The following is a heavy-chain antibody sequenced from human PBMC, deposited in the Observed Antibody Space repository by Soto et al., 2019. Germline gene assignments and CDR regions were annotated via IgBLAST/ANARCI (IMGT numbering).Heavy chain of an antibody. CDR1: GFTISSYS. CDR3: ARDSSSPFDY. V-gene: IGHV3-48*02. CDR2: ISSSSSPI. J-gene: IGHJ4*02. Sequence: GGSLRLSCAASGFTISSYSMNWVRQAPGKGLEWVSYISSSSSPIYYEDSVKGRFTISRDNAKNSLYLQMNSLRNEDTAVYYCARDSSSPFDYWGQGTLVTVSS. D-gene: IGHD6-13*01.